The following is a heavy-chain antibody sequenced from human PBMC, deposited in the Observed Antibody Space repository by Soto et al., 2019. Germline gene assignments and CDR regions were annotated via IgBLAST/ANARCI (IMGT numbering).Heavy chain of an antibody. D-gene: IGHD6-19*01. V-gene: IGHV1-69*12. Sequence: QVQLVQSGAEVKKPGSSMKVSCKASGGTFSDFAFSWVRQAPGQGPEWMGGIMPIFGRPDYPQKFRDRVTITAXDXAXTXXVELRSLTSEDTAVYYCATWLRMAGIGNYYYGMDVWGQGTTVTVSS. J-gene: IGHJ6*02. CDR3: ATWLRMAGIGNYYYGMDV. CDR1: GGTFSDFA. CDR2: IMPIFGRP.